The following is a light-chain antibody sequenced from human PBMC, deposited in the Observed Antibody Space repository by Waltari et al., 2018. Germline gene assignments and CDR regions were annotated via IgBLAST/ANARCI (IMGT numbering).Light chain of an antibody. CDR1: ESVGRT. CDR3: QKYGTRPAT. J-gene: IGKJ1*01. CDR2: DAS. Sequence: EIVLTQSPGTLSLSPGERATLSRRASESVGRTLAWYQQKPGQPPRLLVYDASSRATGIPGRFSGSGSGTDFSLTISRLEPEDFAVYYCQKYGTRPATFGQGTKVEIK. V-gene: IGKV3-20*01.